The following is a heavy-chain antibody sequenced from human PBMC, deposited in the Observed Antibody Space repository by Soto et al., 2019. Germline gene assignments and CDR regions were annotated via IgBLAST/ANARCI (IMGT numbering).Heavy chain of an antibody. Sequence: SLRLSCAASGFTFGSYGMHWVRQAPGKGLEWVAVISYDGSNKYYADSVKGRFTISRDNSKNTLYLQMNSLRAEDTAVYYCAKERPYCSGGSCYSLVPAYGMDVWGQGTTVTVSS. CDR2: ISYDGSNK. V-gene: IGHV3-30*18. D-gene: IGHD2-15*01. CDR3: AKERPYCSGGSCYSLVPAYGMDV. J-gene: IGHJ6*02. CDR1: GFTFGSYG.